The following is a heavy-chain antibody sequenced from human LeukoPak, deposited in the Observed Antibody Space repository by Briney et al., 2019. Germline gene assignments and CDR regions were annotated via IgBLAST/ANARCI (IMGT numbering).Heavy chain of an antibody. CDR2: IDTVDDT. V-gene: IGHV3-13*04. CDR1: GFTFSSYD. J-gene: IGHJ4*02. CDR3: ARVRMDHISGKALQYLDY. Sequence: GGSLRLSCSASGFTFSSYDMHWVRQVTGKGLEWVSAIDTVDDTYYPGSVKGRFIISRENAKNSWYLQLNSLRGGDTAVYYCARVRMDHISGKALQYLDYWGQGTLVTVSS. D-gene: IGHD3-22*01.